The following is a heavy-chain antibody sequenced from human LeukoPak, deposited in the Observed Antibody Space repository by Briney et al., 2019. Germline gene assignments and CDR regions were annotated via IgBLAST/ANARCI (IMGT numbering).Heavy chain of an antibody. CDR2: INNGETST. D-gene: IGHD2-15*01. CDR1: GYTFSSYY. CDR3: ARGYCSGGSCPPRAFDI. V-gene: IGHV3-74*01. Sequence: GVSLTLLCRACGYTFSSYYMHWLRQAPGKGLVWVSRINNGETSTDYADFVKGRFTISRDNAKNTLSLQMNSLRAEDTAVYYCARGYCSGGSCPPRAFDIWGQGTMVTVCS. J-gene: IGHJ3*02.